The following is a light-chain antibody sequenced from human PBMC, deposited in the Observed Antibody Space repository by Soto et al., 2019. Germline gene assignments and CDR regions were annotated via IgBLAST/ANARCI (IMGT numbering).Light chain of an antibody. CDR2: TVS. CDR3: QRYGG. CDR1: HIVSSNY. J-gene: IGKJ1*01. Sequence: VLPQSPGTLSLSPGGRSTLSCRTSHIVSSNYLAWYQHKPGQAPRLLIHTVSRRATGIPDRFSGSGSGTDFTLTISRLEPEDIAVYYCQRYGGFGQGTKVDIK. V-gene: IGKV3-20*01.